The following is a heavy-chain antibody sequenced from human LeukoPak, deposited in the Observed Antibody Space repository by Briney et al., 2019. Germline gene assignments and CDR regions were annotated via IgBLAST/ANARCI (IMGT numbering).Heavy chain of an antibody. CDR2: IYTSGST. V-gene: IGHV4-4*07. J-gene: IGHJ4*02. CDR1: GGSISSYY. CDR3: ARGIMVRGVMGPIDY. Sequence: PSETLSLTCTVSGGSISSYYWSWIRQPAGKGLEWIGRIYTSGSTNYNPSLKSRVTMSVDTSKNQFSLKLSSVTAADTAVYYCARGIMVRGVMGPIDYWGQGTLVTVSS. D-gene: IGHD3-10*01.